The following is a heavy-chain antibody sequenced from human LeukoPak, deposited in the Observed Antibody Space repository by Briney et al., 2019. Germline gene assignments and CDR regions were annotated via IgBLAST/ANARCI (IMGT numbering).Heavy chain of an antibody. V-gene: IGHV3-23*01. CDR2: ITANGDTT. CDR1: GFIFRSYA. Sequence: GGSLRLSCVGSGFIFRSYAVTWVRQAPGKGLDWVSSITANGDTTYYADSVKGRFTISRDNSKNTLYLQMSSLRAEDTAVYYCATFGVIVRNNYLDYWGQGALVAVSS. CDR3: ATFGVIVRNNYLDY. D-gene: IGHD3-3*01. J-gene: IGHJ4*02.